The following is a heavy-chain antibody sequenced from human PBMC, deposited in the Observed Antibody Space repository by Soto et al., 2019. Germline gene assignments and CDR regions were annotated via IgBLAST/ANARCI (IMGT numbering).Heavy chain of an antibody. Sequence: PSETLSLTCTVSGDTISRDGYYWAWIRQHPEKGLEWIGYIYYSGSTSYNPSFESRVSLSVDTSKTHFSLNLNSVTAADTAVFYCSREPGHGLGAFDIWGPGTLVTVSS. CDR2: IYYSGST. CDR1: GDTISRDGYY. J-gene: IGHJ3*02. CDR3: SREPGHGLGAFDI. V-gene: IGHV4-31*03.